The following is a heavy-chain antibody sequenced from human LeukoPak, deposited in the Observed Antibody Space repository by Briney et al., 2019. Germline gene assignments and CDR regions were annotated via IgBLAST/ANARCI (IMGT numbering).Heavy chain of an antibody. CDR2: IRNKANSYTT. D-gene: IGHD2-15*01. J-gene: IGHJ4*02. CDR1: GFTFTSAW. CDR3: AKGYCTGGSCYSGDY. V-gene: IGHV3-72*01. Sequence: GGSLRLSCAASGFTFTSAWMSWVRQAPGKGLEWVGRIRNKANSYTTEYAASVKGRFTVSRDDSKNSLYLQMSSLKTEDTAVYYCAKGYCTGGSCYSGDYWGQGTLVTVSS.